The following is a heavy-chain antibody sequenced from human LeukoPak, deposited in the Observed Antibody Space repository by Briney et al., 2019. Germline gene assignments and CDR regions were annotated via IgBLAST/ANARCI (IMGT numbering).Heavy chain of an antibody. CDR3: ARREGGGGVLRFDP. V-gene: IGHV4-30-2*01. CDR1: GGSISSGGYY. Sequence: SETLSLTCTVSGGSISSGGYYWSWIRQPPGKGLEWIGYIYHSGSTYYNPSLKSRVTISVDRSKNQFSLKLSSVTAADTAVYYCARREGGGGVLRFDPWGQGTLVTVSS. CDR2: IYHSGST. D-gene: IGHD3-3*01. J-gene: IGHJ5*02.